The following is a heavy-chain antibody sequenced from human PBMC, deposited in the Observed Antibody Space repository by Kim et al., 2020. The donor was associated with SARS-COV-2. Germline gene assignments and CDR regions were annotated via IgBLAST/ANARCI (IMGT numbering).Heavy chain of an antibody. Sequence: SETLSLTCAVYGGSFSGYYWSWIRQPPGKGLEWIGEINHSGSTNYNPSLKSRVTISVDTSKNQFSLKLSSVTAADTAVYYCARILGQSYCSGGSCYFQRRSGAGYYYGMDVWGQGTTVTVSS. V-gene: IGHV4-34*01. J-gene: IGHJ6*02. CDR2: INHSGST. CDR1: GGSFSGYY. CDR3: ARILGQSYCSGGSCYFQRRSGAGYYYGMDV. D-gene: IGHD2-15*01.